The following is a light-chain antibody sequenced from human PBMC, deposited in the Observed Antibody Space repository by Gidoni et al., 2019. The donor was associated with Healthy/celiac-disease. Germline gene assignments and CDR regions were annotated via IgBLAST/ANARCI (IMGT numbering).Light chain of an antibody. CDR1: PSVSSN. CDR3: QQYNNWPLT. J-gene: IGKJ4*01. CDR2: GAS. Sequence: IVMTQSTATLSVSPGTRATLPCLPSPSVSSNLAWYQQKPGQAPKLLIYGASTWATGIPARFSGSGSGTEFTLNISSVQSEDFAVYYCQQYNNWPLTFGGGTKVEIK. V-gene: IGKV3-15*01.